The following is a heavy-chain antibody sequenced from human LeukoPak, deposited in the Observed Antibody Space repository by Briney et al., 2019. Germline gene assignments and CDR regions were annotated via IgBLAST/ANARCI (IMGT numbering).Heavy chain of an antibody. CDR2: INPSAGTA. V-gene: IGHV1-46*01. D-gene: IGHD6-19*01. Sequence: ASVKLSCKASGSTFTSYYMHWVRQPPGPGLEWMGLINPSAGTATYAQKFPGRVTGTRNTSTSTVNMNLNSLKSKHTAEYNCARGKSSVWPVGLCMDVWGQGTTVTVSS. CDR3: ARGKSSVWPVGLCMDV. CDR1: GSTFTSYY. J-gene: IGHJ6*02.